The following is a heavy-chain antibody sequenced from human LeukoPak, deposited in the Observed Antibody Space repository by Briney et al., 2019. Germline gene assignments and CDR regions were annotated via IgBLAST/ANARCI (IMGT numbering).Heavy chain of an antibody. V-gene: IGHV4-30-4*01. Sequence: SETLSLTCTVSGGSISSGDYYWSWIRQPPGRGLEWIGYIYYSGSTYYNPSLKSRVTISVDTSKNQFSLKLSSVTAADTAVYYCARVSGLVVRGVITYYYYYGMDVWGQGTTVTVSS. D-gene: IGHD3-10*01. J-gene: IGHJ6*02. CDR2: IYYSGST. CDR3: ARVSGLVVRGVITYYYYYGMDV. CDR1: GGSISSGDYY.